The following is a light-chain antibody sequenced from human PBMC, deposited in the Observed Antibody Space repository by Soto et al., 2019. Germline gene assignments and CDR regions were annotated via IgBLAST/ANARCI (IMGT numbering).Light chain of an antibody. CDR3: YSYAGSSIDV. V-gene: IGLV2-23*01. CDR1: TSDVGRYRL. CDR2: EDS. J-gene: IGLJ7*01. Sequence: QSALTQPASVSGSPGQSITMSCTGTTSDVGRYRLLSWYQQHPGKAPKLMIYEDSKRPSGVSNRFSGSKSGNTASQTISGLQAEDEADYYCYSYAGSSIDVFGTGTQLTVL.